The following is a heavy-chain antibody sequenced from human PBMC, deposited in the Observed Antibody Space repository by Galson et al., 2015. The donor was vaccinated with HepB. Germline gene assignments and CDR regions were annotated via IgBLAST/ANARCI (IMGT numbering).Heavy chain of an antibody. J-gene: IGHJ6*02. CDR2: ISSSSSYI. Sequence: SLRLSCAASGFTFSNYSMNWVRQAPGKGLEWVSSISSSSSYIYYADSVKGRFTISRDNAKNSLYLQMNSLRAEDTAVYYCARDLPHRSGGCCYPGETYSYYGMDIWGQGTTFPVSS. V-gene: IGHV3-21*01. CDR1: GFTFSNYS. D-gene: IGHD2-15*01. CDR3: ARDLPHRSGGCCYPGETYSYYGMDI.